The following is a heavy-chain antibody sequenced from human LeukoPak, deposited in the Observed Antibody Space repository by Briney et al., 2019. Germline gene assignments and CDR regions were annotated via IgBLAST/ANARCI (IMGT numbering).Heavy chain of an antibody. CDR2: SYSDTNT. V-gene: IGHV3-23*01. J-gene: IGHJ3*02. Sequence: GGSLRLSCAASGFTFSSYAMSWVRQAPGKGLEWVSISYSDTNTNYADSVKGRFTISRDTSQNTLSLQMNSLRAEDTAVYYCVRKNRDFNAAFDIWGQGTVVTVSS. D-gene: IGHD1-14*01. CDR1: GFTFSSYA. CDR3: VRKNRDFNAAFDI.